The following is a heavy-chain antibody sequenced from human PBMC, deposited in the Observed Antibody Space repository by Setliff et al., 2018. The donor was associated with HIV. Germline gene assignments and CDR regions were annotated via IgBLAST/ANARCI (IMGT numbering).Heavy chain of an antibody. D-gene: IGHD3-10*01. V-gene: IGHV1-2*06. Sequence: GASVKVSCKASGYTFTDYYIHWVRQAPGQGLEWMGRINPNSGDTNYAQIFQGRVTMTRDTSVTTAYMDLSGLTSDDTAVYYCGGGFGDLWGYYFDYWGQGTLVTVSS. CDR1: GYTFTDYY. CDR2: INPNSGDT. J-gene: IGHJ4*02. CDR3: GGGFGDLWGYYFDY.